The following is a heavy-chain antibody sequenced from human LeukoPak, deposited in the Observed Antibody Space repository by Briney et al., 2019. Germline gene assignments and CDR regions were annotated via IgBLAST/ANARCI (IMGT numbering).Heavy chain of an antibody. CDR1: GFTFRSYD. Sequence: GGSLRLSCAASGFTFRSYDMSWVRQAPGKGLECVSTISGSGGTTYYADSVKGRFTISRDNPKNTLYLQMNSLRAEDTAVYYCAKRIAVAGMWYYFDYWGQGSLVTVSS. V-gene: IGHV3-23*01. CDR2: ISGSGGTT. J-gene: IGHJ4*02. CDR3: AKRIAVAGMWYYFDY. D-gene: IGHD6-19*01.